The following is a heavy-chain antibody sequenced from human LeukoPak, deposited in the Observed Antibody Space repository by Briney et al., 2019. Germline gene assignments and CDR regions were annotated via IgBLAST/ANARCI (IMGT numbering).Heavy chain of an antibody. CDR2: TYYRSRWIN. D-gene: IGHD4-23*01. CDR1: GDSVSSNSAA. V-gene: IGHV6-1*01. J-gene: IGHJ6*02. Sequence: SQTLSLTCAISGDSVSSNSAAWNWIRQPPSRGLEWLGRTYYRSRWINDYAESVKSRITINPDASKNQFSLQLNSVTPEDTAVYYCARAGDKLGYYYYYGMDVWGQGTTVTVSS. CDR3: ARAGDKLGYYYYYGMDV.